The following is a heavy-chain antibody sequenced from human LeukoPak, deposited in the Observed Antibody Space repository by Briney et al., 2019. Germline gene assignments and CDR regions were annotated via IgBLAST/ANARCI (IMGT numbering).Heavy chain of an antibody. Sequence: SETLSLTCTVSGGSISSGDYFWSWIRQSPGKGLEWNGYIYDSENTYYIPSLKSRVAMSIHTSKNQFSLKLSSVTAADTAVYFCARGGYDSSGHGGYFDYWGQGTLVTVSS. CDR2: IYDSENT. CDR3: ARGGYDSSGHGGYFDY. D-gene: IGHD3-22*01. J-gene: IGHJ4*02. V-gene: IGHV4-30-4*01. CDR1: GGSISSGDYF.